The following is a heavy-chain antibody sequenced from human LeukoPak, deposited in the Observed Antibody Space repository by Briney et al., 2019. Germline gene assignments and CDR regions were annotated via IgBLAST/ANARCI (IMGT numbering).Heavy chain of an antibody. CDR2: MNPNSGNT. Sequence: GASVKVSCKASGYTFTSYDINWVRQATGQGLEWMGWMNPNSGNTGYAQKFQGRVTITRNTSISTAYMELSSLRSDDTAVYYCARARVGATPFDPWGQGTLVTVSS. V-gene: IGHV1-8*03. J-gene: IGHJ5*02. CDR3: ARARVGATPFDP. CDR1: GYTFTSYD. D-gene: IGHD1-26*01.